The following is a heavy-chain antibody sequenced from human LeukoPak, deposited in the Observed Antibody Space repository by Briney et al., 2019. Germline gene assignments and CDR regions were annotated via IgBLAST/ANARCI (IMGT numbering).Heavy chain of an antibody. J-gene: IGHJ4*02. CDR3: ARLHYDFWSGYYFDY. Sequence: ASVKVSCKASGYTFTSYDINWVRQATGQGLEWMGWMNPNSGNTGYAQKFQGRVTMTRNTSISTAYRELSSLRSEDTGVYYCARLHYDFWSGYYFDYWGQGTLVTVSS. D-gene: IGHD3-3*01. CDR1: GYTFTSYD. V-gene: IGHV1-8*01. CDR2: MNPNSGNT.